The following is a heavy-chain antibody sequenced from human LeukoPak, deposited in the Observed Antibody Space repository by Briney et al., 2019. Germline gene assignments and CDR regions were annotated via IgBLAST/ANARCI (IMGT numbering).Heavy chain of an antibody. CDR2: TRDKGNRYST. V-gene: IGHV3-72*01. CDR1: GFTLSDHY. J-gene: IGHJ4*02. Sequence: PGGSLRLSCAASGFTLSDHYMDWVRQAPGKGLEWVGCTRDKGNRYSTDYAASVKGRFTISRGESENSVLLQMNSLKTEDTAVYYCTREKWADYWGQGTLVTVSS. D-gene: IGHD1-26*01. CDR3: TREKWADY.